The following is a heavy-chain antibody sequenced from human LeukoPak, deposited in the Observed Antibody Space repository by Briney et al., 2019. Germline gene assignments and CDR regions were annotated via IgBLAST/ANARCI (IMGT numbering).Heavy chain of an antibody. CDR1: GFTFSSHA. V-gene: IGHV3-23*01. CDR3: AKLDIVAKGEDY. CDR2: ISAGPGDT. D-gene: IGHD5-12*01. J-gene: IGHJ4*02. Sequence: GGSLRLSCVASGFTFSSHAMYWVRQAPGKGLEWVSTISAGPGDTYYADSVKGRFTISRDNSKNTLYLQMNSLRAEDTAVYYCAKLDIVAKGEDYWGQGTLVTVSS.